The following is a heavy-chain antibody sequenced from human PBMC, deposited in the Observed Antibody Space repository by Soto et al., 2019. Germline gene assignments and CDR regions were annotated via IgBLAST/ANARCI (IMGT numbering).Heavy chain of an antibody. Sequence: EVQLVESGGGLVQPGGSLRLSCAASGITFSNYWMHWVRQAPGKGLEWVSRIIGDGSGANYADSVKGRFTISRDNAKNKLDLQMNRLRAEDTAVYYCARDQVPGSGRCNIWGQGTMGTVSS. CDR1: GITFSNYW. CDR3: ARDQVPGSGRCNI. D-gene: IGHD3-10*01. J-gene: IGHJ3*02. CDR2: IIGDGSGA. V-gene: IGHV3-74*01.